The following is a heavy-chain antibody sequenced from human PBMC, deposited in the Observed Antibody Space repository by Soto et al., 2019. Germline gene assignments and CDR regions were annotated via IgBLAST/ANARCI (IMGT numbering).Heavy chain of an antibody. CDR3: ARTPPMGVRGVIDY. J-gene: IGHJ4*02. Sequence: SETLSLTCTVSGGSISSGGYYWSWIRQHPGEGLEWIGYIYYSGSTYYNPSLKSRVTISVDTSKNQFSLKLSSVTAADTAVYYCARTPPMGVRGVIDYWGQGTLVTVSS. CDR2: IYYSGST. D-gene: IGHD3-10*02. CDR1: GGSISSGGYY. V-gene: IGHV4-31*03.